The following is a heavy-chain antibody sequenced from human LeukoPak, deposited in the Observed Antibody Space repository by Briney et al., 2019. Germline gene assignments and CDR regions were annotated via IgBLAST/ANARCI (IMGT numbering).Heavy chain of an antibody. CDR2: ISGSGGST. CDR1: GFTFSSYA. V-gene: IGHV3-23*01. J-gene: IGHJ3*02. D-gene: IGHD2-2*01. Sequence: GGSLRLYCAASGFTFSSYAMSWVRQAPGKGLEWVSAISGSGGSTYYADSVKGRFTISRDNSKNTLYLQMNSLRAEDTAVYYCAKSDVVVPAARRAWGAFDIWGQGTMVTVSS. CDR3: AKSDVVVPAARRAWGAFDI.